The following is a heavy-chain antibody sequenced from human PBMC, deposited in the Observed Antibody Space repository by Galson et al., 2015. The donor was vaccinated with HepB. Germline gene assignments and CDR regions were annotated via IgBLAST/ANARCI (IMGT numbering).Heavy chain of an antibody. V-gene: IGHV1-18*04. CDR1: GYTFTSYG. CDR3: ARTSRYCSTSMCFAGVNWLDP. D-gene: IGHD4-11*01. CDR2: ISAFNANT. Sequence: SVKVSCKASGYTFTSYGFSWVRQAPGQGLEWMGWISAFNANTNYAQKVQDRVTMTIDKSTSTVYMELRSLRSDDTAVYYCARTSRYCSTSMCFAGVNWLDPWGQGTLVTASS. J-gene: IGHJ5*02.